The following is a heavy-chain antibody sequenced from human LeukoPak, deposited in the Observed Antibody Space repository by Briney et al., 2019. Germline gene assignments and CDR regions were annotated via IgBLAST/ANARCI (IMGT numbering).Heavy chain of an antibody. J-gene: IGHJ3*02. V-gene: IGHV1-46*01. D-gene: IGHD6-6*01. CDR2: INPRGGST. Sequence: GASVKVSCKASGYTFTSYYMHWVRQAPGQGLEWTGIINPRGGSTDYAQKFQGRVTMTRDMSTSTVYMDLSSLRSEATAVYYCARGEYSSPRSAFDIWGQGTMVTVSS. CDR1: GYTFTSYY. CDR3: ARGEYSSPRSAFDI.